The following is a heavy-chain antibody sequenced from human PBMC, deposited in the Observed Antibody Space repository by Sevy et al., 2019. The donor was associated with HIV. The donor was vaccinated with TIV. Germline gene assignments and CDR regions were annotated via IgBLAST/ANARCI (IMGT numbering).Heavy chain of an antibody. J-gene: IGHJ6*02. D-gene: IGHD3-10*01. CDR2: ISSSSSYI. V-gene: IGHV3-21*01. CDR3: ARDRDGSGSSGGYGMDV. Sequence: GGSLRLSCVASGLTFSSYSMKWVRQAPGKGLEWVSCISSSSSYIYYADSVKGRFTISRDNAKKSLYLQVNSLRAEDTAVYYCARDRDGSGSSGGYGMDVWGQGTTVTVSS. CDR1: GLTFSSYS.